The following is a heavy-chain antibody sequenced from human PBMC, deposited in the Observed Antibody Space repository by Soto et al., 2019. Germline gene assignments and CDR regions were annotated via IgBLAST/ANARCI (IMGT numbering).Heavy chain of an antibody. CDR1: GFTFDDYA. CDR2: ISWNSGSI. CDR3: AKDKYCTNGVCYIFDY. V-gene: IGHV3-9*01. D-gene: IGHD2-8*01. J-gene: IGHJ4*02. Sequence: GGSLRLSCASSGFTFDDYAMHWVRQAPGKGLEWVSGISWNSGSIGYADSVKGRFTISRDNAKNSLYLQMNSLRAEDTALYYCAKDKYCTNGVCYIFDYWGQGTLVTSPQ.